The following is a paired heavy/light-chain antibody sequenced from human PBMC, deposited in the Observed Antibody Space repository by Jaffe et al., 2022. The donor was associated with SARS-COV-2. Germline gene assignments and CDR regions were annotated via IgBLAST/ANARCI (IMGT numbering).Heavy chain of an antibody. V-gene: IGHV4-59*01. CDR1: GGSISSYY. Sequence: QVQLQESGPGLVKPSETLSLTCTVSGGSISSYYWSWIRQPPGKGLEWIGYIYYSGSTNYNPSLKSRVTISVDTSKNQFSLKLSSVTAADTAVYYCARGYSSGWYYPGLLGHQPNWFDPWGQGTLVTVSS. CDR3: ARGYSSGWYYPGLLGHQPNWFDP. CDR2: IYYSGST. D-gene: IGHD6-19*01. J-gene: IGHJ5*02.
Light chain of an antibody. CDR2: EVS. J-gene: IGLJ2*01. CDR3: SSYAGSNNLVV. V-gene: IGLV2-8*01. Sequence: QSALTQPPSASGSPGQSVTISCTGTSSDVGGYNYVSWYQQHPGKAPKLMIYEVSKRPSGVPDRFSGSKSGNTASLTVSGLQAEDEADYYCSSYAGSNNLVVFGGGTKLTVL. CDR1: SSDVGGYNY.